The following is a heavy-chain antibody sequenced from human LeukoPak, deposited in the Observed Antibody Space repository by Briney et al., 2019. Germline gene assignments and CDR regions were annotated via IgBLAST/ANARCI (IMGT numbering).Heavy chain of an antibody. V-gene: IGHV3-48*01. CDR1: GFPLSSYS. CDR2: ISSSGSAI. CDR3: VRVKGRYFDY. J-gene: IGHJ4*02. Sequence: PGGSVRLSCAASGFPLSSYSINWVRQAPGKGLEWVSYISSSGSAIYYVDSVKGRFTVSRDNAKNSLFLQMNSPRAEDTAVYYCVRVKGRYFDYWGQGALGTVSS.